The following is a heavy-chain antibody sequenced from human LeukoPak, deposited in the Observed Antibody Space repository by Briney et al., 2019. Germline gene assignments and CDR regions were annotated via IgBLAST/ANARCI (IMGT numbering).Heavy chain of an antibody. CDR3: AKDRGSSWYVPEY. V-gene: IGHV3-30*18. CDR1: GFTVSSNY. CDR2: ISYDGSNK. J-gene: IGHJ4*02. Sequence: PGGSLRLSCAASGFTVSSNYMSWVRQAPGKGLEWVAVISYDGSNKYYADSVKGRFTISRDNSKNTLYLQMNSLRAEDTAVYYCAKDRGSSWYVPEYWGQGTLVTVSS. D-gene: IGHD6-13*01.